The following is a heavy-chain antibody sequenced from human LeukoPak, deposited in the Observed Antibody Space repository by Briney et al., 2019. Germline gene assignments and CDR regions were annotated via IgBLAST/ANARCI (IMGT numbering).Heavy chain of an antibody. CDR1: GFTFDDYG. V-gene: IGHV3-20*04. J-gene: IGHJ4*02. CDR3: ARERIGGSLDY. D-gene: IGHD1-26*01. Sequence: GGSLRLSCAASGFTFDDYGFSWVRQAPGKRLEWVCDLNWNGGGTGYADSVKGRFTVSRDNAKNTVYLQMNSLTADDSALYYCARERIGGSLDYWGQGTLVTVSS. CDR2: LNWNGGGT.